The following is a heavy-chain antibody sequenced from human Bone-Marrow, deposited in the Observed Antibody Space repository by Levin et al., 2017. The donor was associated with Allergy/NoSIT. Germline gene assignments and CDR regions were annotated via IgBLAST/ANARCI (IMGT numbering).Heavy chain of an antibody. CDR2: IIPFLDTA. Sequence: SVKVSCKASGGPFSRYSLSWLRQAPGQGPEWMGVIIPFLDTAKYAQRFQGRLTLSADKSTNTAYMEMTSLTYDDTAVYYCARIASVSTDPTDDWGQGTLVIVSS. J-gene: IGHJ4*02. D-gene: IGHD3-10*01. CDR3: ARIASVSTDPTDD. CDR1: GGPFSRYS. V-gene: IGHV1-69*10.